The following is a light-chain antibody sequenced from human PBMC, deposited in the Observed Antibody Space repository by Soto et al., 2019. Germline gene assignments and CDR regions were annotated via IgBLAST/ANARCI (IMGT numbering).Light chain of an antibody. CDR1: SSDIGSYNY. CDR2: DVS. CDR3: SSYGASSTL. J-gene: IGLJ2*01. Sequence: QSALTQPASLSGSPGQSITISCTGTSSDIGSYNYVSWYQQHPGKAPKLMIFDVSYRPSGISDRFSGSKSGNTASLTISGVQPEDEADYYCSSYGASSTLFGGGTKLTVL. V-gene: IGLV2-14*03.